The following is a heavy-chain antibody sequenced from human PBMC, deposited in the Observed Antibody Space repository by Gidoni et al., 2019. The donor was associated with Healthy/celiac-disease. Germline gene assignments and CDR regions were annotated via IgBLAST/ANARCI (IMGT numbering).Heavy chain of an antibody. V-gene: IGHV3-23*01. J-gene: IGHJ3*02. CDR1: GFTFSSYA. Sequence: EVQLLESGGGLVQPGGSLRLSCAASGFTFSSYALRWVRQAPGKGLEWVSAISGSGGSTYYADSGKGRFTISRDNAKNTLYLQMNSLRAEDTAVYYCAKVCYYDSSGYYQGDAFDIWGQGTMVTVSS. CDR2: ISGSGGST. D-gene: IGHD3-22*01. CDR3: AKVCYYDSSGYYQGDAFDI.